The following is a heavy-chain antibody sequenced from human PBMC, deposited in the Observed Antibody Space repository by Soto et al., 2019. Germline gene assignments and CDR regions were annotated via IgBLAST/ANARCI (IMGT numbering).Heavy chain of an antibody. J-gene: IGHJ5*02. CDR1: GGSFSDFY. CDR3: AKNQATTRWFDP. V-gene: IGHV4-34*01. Sequence: SETLSLTCAVYGGSFSDFYWSWIRQPPGKGLEWIGEINHSGSTYYNPSLKSRVTISVDTSKNQFSLKLSSVTAADTAVYYCAKNQATTRWFDPWGQGTLVTVSS. D-gene: IGHD1-26*01. CDR2: INHSGST.